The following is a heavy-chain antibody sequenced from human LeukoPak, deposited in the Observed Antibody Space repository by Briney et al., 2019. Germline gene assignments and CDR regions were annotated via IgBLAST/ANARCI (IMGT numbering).Heavy chain of an antibody. V-gene: IGHV1-2*02. CDR1: GYTFTGYY. Sequence: ASVKVSCKASGYTFTGYYMHWVRQAPGQGLEWMGWINPNSGGTNYAQKFQGRVTMTRDTSTSTVYMELSSLRSEDTAVYYCARGTTGPRYWGQGTLVTVSS. CDR3: ARGTTGPRY. J-gene: IGHJ4*02. CDR2: INPNSGGT. D-gene: IGHD1-7*01.